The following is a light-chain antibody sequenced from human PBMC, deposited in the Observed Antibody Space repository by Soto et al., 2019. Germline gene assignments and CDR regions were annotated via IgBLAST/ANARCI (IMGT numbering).Light chain of an antibody. V-gene: IGLV2-14*01. CDR1: SRDVGGYNY. CDR2: EVS. Sequence: QSALTQPASVSGSPGQSITISCTGTSRDVGGYNYVSWYQQHPGKAPQLIIYEVSNRPSGVSNRFSGSKSGNTASLTISGLHAEDEADYYCNSYTSKTTGVFGTGTKLTAL. J-gene: IGLJ1*01. CDR3: NSYTSKTTGV.